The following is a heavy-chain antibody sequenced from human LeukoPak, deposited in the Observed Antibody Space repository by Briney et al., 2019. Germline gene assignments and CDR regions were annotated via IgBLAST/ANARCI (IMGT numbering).Heavy chain of an antibody. V-gene: IGHV3-23*01. CDR1: GFTFSTYA. CDR3: AKDSSSSGWVGPFDY. J-gene: IGHJ4*02. Sequence: GGSLRLSCAASGFTFSTYAMSWVRQAPGKGLEWVSAVSGSGSTYYADSVKGRFIISRDNSKNTLYLQMNSLRAEDTAVYYCAKDSSSSGWVGPFDYWGQGTLVTVSS. CDR2: VSGSGST. D-gene: IGHD6-19*01.